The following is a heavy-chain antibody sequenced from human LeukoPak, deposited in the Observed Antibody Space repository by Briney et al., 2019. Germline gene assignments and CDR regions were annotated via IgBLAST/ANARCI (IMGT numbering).Heavy chain of an antibody. J-gene: IGHJ3*02. CDR1: GFTLSSNE. CDR2: ISSSGGTI. Sequence: GSLRLSCAASGFTLSSNEMNWVGQAPGKGLKWLSYISSSGGTIHYVDSVKGRFTISRDNAKNSLFLQMNSLRAEDTAVYYCASGVHYSSGWIDIWGQGTMVTVSS. CDR3: ASGVHYSSGWIDI. V-gene: IGHV3-48*03. D-gene: IGHD6-19*01.